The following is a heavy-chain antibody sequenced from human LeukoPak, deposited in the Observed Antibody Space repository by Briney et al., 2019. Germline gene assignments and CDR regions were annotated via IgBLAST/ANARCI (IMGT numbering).Heavy chain of an antibody. CDR3: AKANSSSSPHFDY. CDR2: ISGSGDST. J-gene: IGHJ4*02. D-gene: IGHD6-6*01. V-gene: IGHV3-23*01. CDR1: GFTFSGYA. Sequence: GGSLRLSCAASGFTFSGYALSWVRQAPGKGLEWVSTISGSGDSTYYADSVKGRFTISRDNSKKTLYLQMNSLRAEDTAVYYCAKANSSSSPHFDYWGQGTLVTVSS.